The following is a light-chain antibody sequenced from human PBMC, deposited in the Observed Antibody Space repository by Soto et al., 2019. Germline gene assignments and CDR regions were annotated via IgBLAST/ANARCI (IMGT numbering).Light chain of an antibody. CDR3: QQYNNWPFT. J-gene: IGKJ3*01. CDR1: QSVSNN. CDR2: GAS. V-gene: IGKV3-15*01. Sequence: EIVMTQSPATVSVSPGERATLSCRAGQSVSNNLAWYQQKSGQAPRLLIYGASTRATGIPARFSGSGSGTEFTLTISSLQSEDFAVYYCQQYNNWPFTFGPGTKVDIK.